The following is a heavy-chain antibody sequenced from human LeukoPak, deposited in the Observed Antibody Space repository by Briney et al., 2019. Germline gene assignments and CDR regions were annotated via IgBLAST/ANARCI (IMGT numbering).Heavy chain of an antibody. V-gene: IGHV3-7*01. CDR3: ARGNYGGNPPDY. CDR1: GFTFSSYW. CDR2: IKKVGTEK. Sequence: HPGGSLRLSCAASGFTFSSYWMSWVRQAPGKGLEWVANIKKVGTEKKYVDSVKGRFTISRDNAKNSLYLQMNSLRAEDTAVYYCARGNYGGNPPDYWGQGTLVTVSS. D-gene: IGHD4-23*01. J-gene: IGHJ4*02.